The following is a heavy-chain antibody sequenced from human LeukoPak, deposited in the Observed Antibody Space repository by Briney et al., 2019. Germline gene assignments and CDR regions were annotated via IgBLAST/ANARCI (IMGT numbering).Heavy chain of an antibody. CDR2: IYGSGGGI. CDR3: ARWRSSSKHAFDI. J-gene: IGHJ3*02. CDR1: GFPFSTYA. Sequence: GGSLRLSCAASGFPFSTYAMNWVRQAPGKGLEWVSGIYGSGGGIQYADSVKGRFTISRDNAKNSLYLQTNSLRAEDTAVYYCARWRSSSKHAFDIWGQGTMVTVSS. V-gene: IGHV3-21*04. D-gene: IGHD1-26*01.